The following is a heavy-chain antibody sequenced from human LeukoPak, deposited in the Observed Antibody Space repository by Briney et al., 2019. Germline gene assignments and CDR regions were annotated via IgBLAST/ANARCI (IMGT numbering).Heavy chain of an antibody. CDR1: GYTFSGFY. J-gene: IGHJ4*02. D-gene: IGHD5-18*01. CDR3: ARDGRLRNGYDNFYI. CDR2: INPKNGDT. V-gene: IGHV1-2*02. Sequence: ASVTLSCKASGYTFSGFYINWVRQAPGQGLEWMGWINPKNGDTHYAQDFLGRVTMTRDTSISTAYMELSRLTSDDTAVYYCARDGRLRNGYDNFYIWGQGNPVSVSS.